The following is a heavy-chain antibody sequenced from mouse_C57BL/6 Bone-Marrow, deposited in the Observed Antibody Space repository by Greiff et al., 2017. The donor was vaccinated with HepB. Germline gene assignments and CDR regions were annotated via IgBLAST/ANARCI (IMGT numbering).Heavy chain of an antibody. CDR2: IWGGGST. D-gene: IGHD4-1*01. J-gene: IGHJ1*03. Sequence: VQLVESGPGLVAPSQSLSITCTVSGFSLTSYGVDWVRQPPGKGLEWLGVIWGGGSTNYNSALMSRLSISKDNSTSQVFVKMNSLQTDDTAMYYCAKDGELGQGGYWYFEVWGTGTTVTVSS. CDR1: GFSLTSYG. V-gene: IGHV2-9*01. CDR3: AKDGELGQGGYWYFEV.